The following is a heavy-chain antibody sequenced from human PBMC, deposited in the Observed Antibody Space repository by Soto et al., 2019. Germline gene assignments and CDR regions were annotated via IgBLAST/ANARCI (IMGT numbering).Heavy chain of an antibody. D-gene: IGHD4-17*01. J-gene: IGHJ6*02. CDR3: ARVDYGDADYYYYGMDV. CDR1: GGSISSGGYY. V-gene: IGHV4-31*03. Sequence: QVQLQESGPGLVKPSQTLSLTCTVSGGSISSGGYYWSWIRQHPGKGLEWIGYIYYSGSTYYNPSLQSRVTISGDTYKNQFSLKLSSVTAADTAVYYCARVDYGDADYYYYGMDVWGQGTTVTVSS. CDR2: IYYSGST.